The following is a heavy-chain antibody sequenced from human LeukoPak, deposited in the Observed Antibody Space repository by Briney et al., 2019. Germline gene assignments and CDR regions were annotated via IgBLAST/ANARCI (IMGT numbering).Heavy chain of an antibody. CDR1: GDSVSSNSAA. CDR3: AGWQLATPWGEDYYYMDV. CDR2: TYYRSKWYN. Sequence: SQTLSLTCAISGDSVSSNSAAWNWIRQSPSRGLEWLGRTYYRSKWYNDYAVSVKSRITINPDTSKNQFSLQLNSVTPEDTAVYYCAGWQLATPWGEDYYYMDVWGKGTTVTVSS. V-gene: IGHV6-1*01. J-gene: IGHJ6*03. D-gene: IGHD6-6*01.